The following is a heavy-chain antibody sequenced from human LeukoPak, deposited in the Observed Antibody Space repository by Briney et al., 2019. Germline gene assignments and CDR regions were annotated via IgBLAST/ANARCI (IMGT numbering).Heavy chain of an antibody. D-gene: IGHD1-26*01. CDR2: ISYDGSNK. CDR1: GFTFSSYA. Sequence: GGSLRLSCAASGFTFSSYAMHWVRQAPGKGLEWVAVISYDGSNKYYADSVKGRFTISRDNSKNTLYLQMNSLRAEDTAVYYCARGSQWDLLGSCDYWGQGTLVTVSS. J-gene: IGHJ4*02. V-gene: IGHV3-30-3*01. CDR3: ARGSQWDLLGSCDY.